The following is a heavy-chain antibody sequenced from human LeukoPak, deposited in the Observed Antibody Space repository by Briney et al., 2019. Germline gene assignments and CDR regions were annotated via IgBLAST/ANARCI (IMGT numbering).Heavy chain of an antibody. CDR1: GGSISSSSYY. V-gene: IGHV4-39*07. Sequence: SETLSLTSILSGGSISSSSYYWGWIRQPPGKGLEWIGSIYYSGSTYYNPSLKSPVTISVDTSKNQFSLKLSSVTAADTAVYYCARDSVEIVATMLSAFDIWGQGTMVTVSS. CDR2: IYYSGST. CDR3: ARDSVEIVATMLSAFDI. J-gene: IGHJ3*02. D-gene: IGHD5-12*01.